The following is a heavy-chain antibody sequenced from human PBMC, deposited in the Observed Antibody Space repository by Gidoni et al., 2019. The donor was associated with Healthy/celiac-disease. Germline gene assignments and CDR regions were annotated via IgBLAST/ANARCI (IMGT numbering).Heavy chain of an antibody. V-gene: IGHV3-43*01. CDR3: AKALRGGSGWYYFDY. CDR1: GFPFDDYT. J-gene: IGHJ4*02. CDR2: ISWDGGST. D-gene: IGHD6-13*01. Sequence: EVQLVESGGVVVHPGGSLRLSCAASGFPFDDYTMHWVRQAPGKGLELVSLISWDGGSTYYADSVKGRFTISRDNSKNSLYLQMNSLRTEDTALYYCAKALRGGSGWYYFDYWGQGTLVTVSS.